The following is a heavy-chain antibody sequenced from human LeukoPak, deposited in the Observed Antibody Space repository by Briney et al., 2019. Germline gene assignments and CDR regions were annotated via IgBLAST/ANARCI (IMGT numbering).Heavy chain of an antibody. V-gene: IGHV3-74*01. CDR1: GFTFSSYW. Sequence: PGGSLRLSCAASGFTFSSYWMHWVRQAPGKGLVWVSRINSDGSSTSYADSVKGRFTISRDNAKNTLYLQMNSLRAEDTAVYYCARVFAGGIAVAAPSFQHWGQGTLVTVSS. D-gene: IGHD6-19*01. CDR2: INSDGSST. J-gene: IGHJ1*01. CDR3: ARVFAGGIAVAAPSFQH.